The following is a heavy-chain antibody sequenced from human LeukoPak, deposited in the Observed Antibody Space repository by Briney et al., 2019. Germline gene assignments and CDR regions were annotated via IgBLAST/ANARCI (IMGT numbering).Heavy chain of an antibody. CDR2: ISSSSSYI. CDR1: GFTFSSYT. D-gene: IGHD6-19*01. J-gene: IGHJ5*02. V-gene: IGHV3-21*01. CDR3: ARGFGIAVAGFDP. Sequence: GGSLRLSCAASGFTFSSYTMNWVRQAPGKVLEWVSSISSSSSYIYYADSVKGRFTISRDNAENSLYLQMNSLRAEDTAVYYCARGFGIAVAGFDPWGQGTLVTVSS.